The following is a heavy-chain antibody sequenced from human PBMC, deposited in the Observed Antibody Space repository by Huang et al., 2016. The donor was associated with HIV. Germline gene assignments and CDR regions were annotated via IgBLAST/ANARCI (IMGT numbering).Heavy chain of an antibody. Sequence: QLVESGGGLVQPGWSLRLSCAASGFAFSQYAVHWVRQSSGEGLVWVSGIGGNSGDMAYAASVRGRFVISRDNAKKSLYLKMNGLRLEDTALYFCVIMDDYFDYWGQGVLVGVSS. CDR1: GFAFSQYA. J-gene: IGHJ4*02. CDR3: VIMDDYFDY. D-gene: IGHD2-8*01. CDR2: IGGNSGDM. V-gene: IGHV3-9*01.